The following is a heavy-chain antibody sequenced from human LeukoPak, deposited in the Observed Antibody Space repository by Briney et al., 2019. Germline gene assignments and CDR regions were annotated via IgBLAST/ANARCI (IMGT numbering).Heavy chain of an antibody. D-gene: IGHD2-15*01. J-gene: IGHJ5*02. V-gene: IGHV4-61*02. Sequence: SQTLSLTCTVSGGSISSGSYYWSWIRQPAGKGLEWIGRIYTSGSTNYNPSLKSRVTISVDTSKNQFSLKLSSVTAADTAVYYCARRRYCSGGSCYPGRKYNWFDPWGQGTLVTVSS. CDR1: GGSISSGSYY. CDR2: IYTSGST. CDR3: ARRRYCSGGSCYPGRKYNWFDP.